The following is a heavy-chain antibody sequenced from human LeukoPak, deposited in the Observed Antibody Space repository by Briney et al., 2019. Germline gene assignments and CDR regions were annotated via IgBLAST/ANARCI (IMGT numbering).Heavy chain of an antibody. CDR1: GVTFSIHA. Sequence: PLGSLRLSCVASGVTFSIHAVSWVRHAPRKGLEWVSPISGSGDSTYYADSVKGRFTISRDNSRNTLYVQMNSLRAEDTAVYYCAKFLYSFSYYGMDVWGQGTTVTVSS. V-gene: IGHV3-23*01. D-gene: IGHD4-11*01. J-gene: IGHJ6*02. CDR3: AKFLYSFSYYGMDV. CDR2: ISGSGDST.